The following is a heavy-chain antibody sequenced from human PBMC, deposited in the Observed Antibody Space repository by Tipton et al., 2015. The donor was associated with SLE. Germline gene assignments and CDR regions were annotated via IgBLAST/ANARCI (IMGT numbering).Heavy chain of an antibody. CDR3: ARDRRITMFRGVPDAFDI. CDR1: GYTFTSYG. CDR2: ISAYNGNT. J-gene: IGHJ3*02. D-gene: IGHD3-10*01. V-gene: IGHV1-18*04. Sequence: QSGAEVKKPGASVKVSCKASGYTFTSYGISWVRQAPGQGLEWMGWISAYNGNTNYAQKLQGRVTMTTDTSTSIAYMELRSLRSDDTAVYYCARDRRITMFRGVPDAFDIWGQGTMVTVSS.